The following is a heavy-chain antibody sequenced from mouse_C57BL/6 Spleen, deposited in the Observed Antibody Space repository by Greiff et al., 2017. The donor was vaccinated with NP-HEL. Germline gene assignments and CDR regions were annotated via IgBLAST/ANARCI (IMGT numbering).Heavy chain of an antibody. J-gene: IGHJ2*01. CDR2: IDPENGDT. V-gene: IGHV14-4*01. CDR3: TTPHGSYYFDY. D-gene: IGHD1-1*01. Sequence: VQLQQSGAELVRPGASVKLSCTASGFNIKDDYMHWVKQRPEQGLEWIGWIDPENGDTEYASKFQGKATITADTSSNTAYLQLSSLTSEDTAVYYCTTPHGSYYFDYWGQGTTLTVSS. CDR1: GFNIKDDY.